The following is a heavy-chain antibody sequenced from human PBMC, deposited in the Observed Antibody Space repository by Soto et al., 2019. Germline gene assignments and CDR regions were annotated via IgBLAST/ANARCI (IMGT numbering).Heavy chain of an antibody. V-gene: IGHV3-23*01. J-gene: IGHJ3*02. Sequence: GGSLRLSCAASGFTFSNYAMSWVRQSPGKGLEWVSTISGSGGSTHYAGSVKGRFTISRDNSKNTLYLQMNSLRAEDTAVYYWRKDVVAAGGTPDGFDICGQGTMVSVSS. CDR1: GFTFSNYA. CDR2: ISGSGGST. D-gene: IGHD6-13*01. CDR3: RKDVVAAGGTPDGFDI.